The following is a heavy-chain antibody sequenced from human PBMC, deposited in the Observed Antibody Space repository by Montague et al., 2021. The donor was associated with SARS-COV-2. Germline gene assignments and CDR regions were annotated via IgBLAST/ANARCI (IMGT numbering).Heavy chain of an antibody. CDR1: SGSISNDIYY. J-gene: IGHJ2*01. D-gene: IGHD1-1*01. CDR3: ARQDIQLRFDL. Sequence: SETLSLTCTVSSGSISNDIYYWGWIRQPPGKGPEWFGGSRYGGTSYYXXYLKSRVTISIDTSKNQCSLKMTAVTAADTAVYFCARQDIQLRFDLWGRGTLVTVSS. V-gene: IGHV4-39*01. CDR2: SRYGGTS.